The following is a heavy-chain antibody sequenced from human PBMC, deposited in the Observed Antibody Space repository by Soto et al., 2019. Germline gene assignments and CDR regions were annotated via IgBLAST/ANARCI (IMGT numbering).Heavy chain of an antibody. J-gene: IGHJ4*02. D-gene: IGHD3-3*01. Sequence: GGSLRLSCAASGFTFSSYAMSWVRQAPGKGLEWVSVIYSGGSTYYADSVKGRFTISRDNSKNTLYLQMNSLRAEDTAVYYCARGITIFGVYLDYWGQGTLVTVSS. CDR2: IYSGGST. CDR1: GFTFSSYA. V-gene: IGHV3-66*01. CDR3: ARGITIFGVYLDY.